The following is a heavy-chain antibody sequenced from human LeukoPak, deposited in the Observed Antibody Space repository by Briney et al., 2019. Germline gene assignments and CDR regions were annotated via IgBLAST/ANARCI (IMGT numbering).Heavy chain of an antibody. V-gene: IGHV4-34*01. D-gene: IGHD3-9*01. Sequence: SETLSLTCAVYGGSFSGYYWSWIRQPPGKGLEWIGEINHSGSTNYNPSLKSRVTISVDTSKNQFSLKLSSVTAADTAVYYCARQSKPKRYFEAFDIWGQGTMVTVSS. CDR3: ARQSKPKRYFEAFDI. CDR1: GGSFSGYY. J-gene: IGHJ3*02. CDR2: INHSGST.